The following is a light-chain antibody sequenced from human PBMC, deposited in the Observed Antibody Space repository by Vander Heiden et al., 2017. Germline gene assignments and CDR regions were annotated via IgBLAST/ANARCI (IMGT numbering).Light chain of an antibody. J-gene: IGKJ1*01. CDR3: QQDNSSRT. CDR1: QSISSW. V-gene: IGKV1-5*01. CDR2: DAS. Sequence: DIQMTQSPSTLSASVGDRVTITCRASQSISSWLAWYQQKPGKAPKLLIYDASRLESGVPSRFSGSGAGTEFTLTISSLQPDDFATYYCQQDNSSRTFGQGTKVEIK.